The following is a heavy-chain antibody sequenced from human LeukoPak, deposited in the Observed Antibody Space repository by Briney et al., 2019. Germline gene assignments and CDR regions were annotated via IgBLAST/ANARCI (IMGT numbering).Heavy chain of an antibody. Sequence: GGSLRLSCAASGFTFSSYSMNWVRQAPGKGLGWVSYISSSSSTKYYADPVKGRFTISRDNAKNSLSLQMNSLRDEDTAVYYCANRLDYYADWGQGTLVTVSS. CDR2: ISSSSSTK. J-gene: IGHJ4*02. CDR1: GFTFSSYS. CDR3: ANRLDYYAD. D-gene: IGHD1-26*01. V-gene: IGHV3-48*02.